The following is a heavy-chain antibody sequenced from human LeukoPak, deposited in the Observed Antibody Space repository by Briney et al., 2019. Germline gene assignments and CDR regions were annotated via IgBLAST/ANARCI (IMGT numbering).Heavy chain of an antibody. CDR3: AAKIVATTAADY. CDR1: GFTFSSYA. V-gene: IGHV3-23*01. Sequence: PGGSLRLSCEASGFTFSSYAMSWVRQAPGKGLEWVSAISASGGTTYYAESVKGRFTISRDNSKNTLYLQVNSLRVEDTGVYYCAAKIVATTAADYWGQGTLVTV. J-gene: IGHJ4*02. D-gene: IGHD5-12*01. CDR2: ISASGGTT.